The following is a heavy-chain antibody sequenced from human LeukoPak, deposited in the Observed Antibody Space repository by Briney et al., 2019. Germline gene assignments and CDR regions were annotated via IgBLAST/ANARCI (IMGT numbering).Heavy chain of an antibody. Sequence: GGSLRLSCAASGFTISSNYMSWVRQAPGKGLEWVSVIYSGGSTYYADSVKGRFTISRDNSKNTLYLQMNSLRAEDTAVYYCVRDLPARQVWAEGSYYVPEDYWGQGTLVTVSS. CDR2: IYSGGST. D-gene: IGHD1-26*01. J-gene: IGHJ4*02. CDR3: VRDLPARQVWAEGSYYVPEDY. V-gene: IGHV3-66*01. CDR1: GFTISSNY.